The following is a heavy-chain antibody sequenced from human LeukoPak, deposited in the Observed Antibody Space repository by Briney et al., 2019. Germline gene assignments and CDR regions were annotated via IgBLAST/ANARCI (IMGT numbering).Heavy chain of an antibody. Sequence: SVKVSCKASGGTFSSYAISWVRQAPGQGLEWMRRIIPILGIANYAQKFQGRVTITADKSTSTAYMELSSLRSEDTAVYYCARDHYGGYYYDSSGYYLDFWFDSWGQGTLVTVSS. J-gene: IGHJ5*01. V-gene: IGHV1-69*04. CDR2: IIPILGIA. CDR1: GGTFSSYA. D-gene: IGHD3-22*01. CDR3: ARDHYGGYYYDSSGYYLDFWFDS.